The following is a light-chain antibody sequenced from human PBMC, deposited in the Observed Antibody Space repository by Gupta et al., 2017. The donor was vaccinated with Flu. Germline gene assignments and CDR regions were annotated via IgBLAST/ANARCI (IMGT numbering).Light chain of an antibody. J-gene: IGLJ3*02. V-gene: IGLV1-44*01. CDR2: SND. CDR1: SSKIGSVA. CDR3: AAWDCSRNGPV. Sequence: QSLLPQPPSASGPPGQRVTISCSGSSSKIGSVAVNWYQQGPGTAPKLLIYSNDRRPTGVADRFSGSKSGTAASLSISGLQSEDEADYYCAAWDCSRNGPVFGGGTKLTVL.